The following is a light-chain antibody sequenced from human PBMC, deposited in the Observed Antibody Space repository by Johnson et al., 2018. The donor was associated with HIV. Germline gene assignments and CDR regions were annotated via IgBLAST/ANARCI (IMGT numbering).Light chain of an antibody. J-gene: IGLJ1*01. Sequence: QSVLTQPPSVSAAPGQKVTISCSGSCSNIGNNYVSWYQQLPGTAPKLLIYDNNKRPSGIPDRFSGSKSGTSATLGITGLQTGDEADYYCGTWDSSLSAGVFGTGTNVTVL. CDR3: GTWDSSLSAGV. V-gene: IGLV1-51*01. CDR1: CSNIGNNY. CDR2: DNN.